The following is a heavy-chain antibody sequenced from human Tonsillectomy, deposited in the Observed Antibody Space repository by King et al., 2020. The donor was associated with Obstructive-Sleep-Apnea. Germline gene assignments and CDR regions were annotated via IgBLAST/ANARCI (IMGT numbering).Heavy chain of an antibody. J-gene: IGHJ4*02. D-gene: IGHD6-19*01. CDR3: AKELSSGWYSPLDY. Sequence: VQLVESGGGLVRPGRSLRLSCAASGFNFDDYAMHWVRQAPGKGLEWVSGISWNSGSIGYADSVKGRFTISRDNAKTSLYLQINRLRPEDTALFYCAKELSSGWYSPLDYWGQGTLVTVSS. CDR1: GFNFDDYA. V-gene: IGHV3-9*01. CDR2: ISWNSGSI.